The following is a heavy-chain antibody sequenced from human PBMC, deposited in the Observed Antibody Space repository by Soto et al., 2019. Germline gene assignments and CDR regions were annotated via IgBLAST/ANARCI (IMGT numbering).Heavy chain of an antibody. CDR1: GGSISSGGNY. CDR2: ISYGWTT. J-gene: IGHJ4*02. CDR3: ARKNSDDESIDS. V-gene: IGHV4-31*11. Sequence: QVQLQESGPGLVKPSQTLSLTCAVSGGSISSGGNYLSMIRQQPGQGLQWLGYISYGWTTYYNPSPYRQIVSSRDTSMNQFSLHLSAVTAADTAMDYCARKNSDDESIDSWGQGTLVTVSS. D-gene: IGHD5-12*01.